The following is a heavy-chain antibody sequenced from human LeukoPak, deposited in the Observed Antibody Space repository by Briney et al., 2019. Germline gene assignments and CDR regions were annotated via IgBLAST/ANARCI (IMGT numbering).Heavy chain of an antibody. Sequence: SVKVSCKASGGTFSSYAISWLRQAPGQGLEWMGRIIPILGIANYAQKFQGRVTITADKSTSTAYMELSSLRSEDTAVYYCARRIYCSSTSCYSFYYYGMDVWGQGTTVTVSS. V-gene: IGHV1-69*04. CDR2: IIPILGIA. CDR1: GGTFSSYA. CDR3: ARRIYCSSTSCYSFYYYGMDV. J-gene: IGHJ6*02. D-gene: IGHD2-2*02.